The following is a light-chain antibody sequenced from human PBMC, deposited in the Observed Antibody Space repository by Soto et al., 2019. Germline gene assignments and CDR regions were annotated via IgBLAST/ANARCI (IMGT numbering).Light chain of an antibody. J-gene: IGKJ5*01. CDR3: QHHMNWPLT. CDR2: DAS. V-gene: IGKV3-11*01. Sequence: EIVLTQSPATLSLSPGERATLSCRASQSVSRYLLWYQQKHGQAPRILIYDASNRATGIPARFSGSGSETDFTLTISSLEHEDFAVYYCQHHMNWPLTFCQGTRLEIK. CDR1: QSVSRY.